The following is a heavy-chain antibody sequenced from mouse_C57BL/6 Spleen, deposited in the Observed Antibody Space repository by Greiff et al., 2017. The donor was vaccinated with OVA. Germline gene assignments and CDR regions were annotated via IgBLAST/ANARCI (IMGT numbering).Heavy chain of an antibody. CDR1: GFSFNTYA. D-gene: IGHD4-1*01. Sequence: EVHLVESGGGLVQPKGSLKLSCAASGFSFNTYAMNWVRQAPGKGLEWVARIRSKSNNYATYYADSVKDRFTISRDDSESMLYLQMNNLKTEDTAMYYCVRHPPLGSWYFDVWGTGTTVTVSS. J-gene: IGHJ1*03. V-gene: IGHV10-1*01. CDR3: VRHPPLGSWYFDV. CDR2: IRSKSNNYAT.